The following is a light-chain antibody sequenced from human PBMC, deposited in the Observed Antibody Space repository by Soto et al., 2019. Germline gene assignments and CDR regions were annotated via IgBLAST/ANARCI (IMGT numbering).Light chain of an antibody. CDR2: LNSDGSH. V-gene: IGLV4-69*01. CDR1: SGHSSYG. J-gene: IGLJ7*01. Sequence: QAVLTQSPSASASLGASVKLTCTRSSGHSSYGIAWHQQQPEKGPRYLMKLNSDGSHSKGDGIPDRFSGSSSGAERYLTISSLQSEDEADYYCQTWGTGIPVFGGGTQLTVL. CDR3: QTWGTGIPV.